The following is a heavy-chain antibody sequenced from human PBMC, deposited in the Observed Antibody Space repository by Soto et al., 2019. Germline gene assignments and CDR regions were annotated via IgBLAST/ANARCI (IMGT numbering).Heavy chain of an antibody. J-gene: IGHJ4*02. Sequence: EVQLVEPGGGLVKPGGSLRLSCAASGFTLSSHSINWVRQAPGKGLEWVSSISSSSSYIYYADSVKGRFTISRDNAKNLVYLQMNSLRAEDTAVYYCARLDRGSLDYWGRGTLVTVSS. V-gene: IGHV3-21*01. D-gene: IGHD6-25*01. CDR3: ARLDRGSLDY. CDR2: ISSSSSYI. CDR1: GFTLSSHS.